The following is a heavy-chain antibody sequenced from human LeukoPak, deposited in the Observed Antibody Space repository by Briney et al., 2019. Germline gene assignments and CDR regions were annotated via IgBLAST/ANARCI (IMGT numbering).Heavy chain of an antibody. CDR1: GYTXTGYY. CDR3: AKTYDSGAYYPDY. CDR2: TNTNSXGK. D-gene: IGHD3-22*01. J-gene: IGHJ4*02. Sequence: ASVKVSCKTSGYTXTGYYMHXVXXXXGQXXXXXXXTNTNSXGKNYAXKFQGRVTMTRDTSINTAYMELSSLRSDDTAVYYCAKTYDSGAYYPDYWGQGTLVTVSS. V-gene: IGHV1-2*02.